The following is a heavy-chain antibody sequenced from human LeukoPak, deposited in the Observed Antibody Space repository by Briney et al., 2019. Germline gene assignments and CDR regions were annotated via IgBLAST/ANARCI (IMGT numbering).Heavy chain of an antibody. CDR2: GDYSGGT. CDR1: GDSFTSVTDY. V-gene: IGHV4-39*07. J-gene: IGHJ4*02. Sequence: SETLSLTCTVSGDSFTSVTDYWAWIRQPPGKGVEWIASGDYSGGTYYNPSLESRVAISADMSKKQISLKLASVTGADTAVYYCAGERGEEYSSGWYKTNFFYNWGQGIRVTVSS. CDR3: AGERGEEYSSGWYKTNFFYN. D-gene: IGHD6-19*01.